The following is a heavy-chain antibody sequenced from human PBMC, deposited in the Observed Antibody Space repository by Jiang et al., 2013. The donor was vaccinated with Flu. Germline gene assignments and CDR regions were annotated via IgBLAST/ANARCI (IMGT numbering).Heavy chain of an antibody. D-gene: IGHD6-6*01. CDR2: IYWDDXK. CDR1: GFSLSASGVG. J-gene: IGHJ4*02. V-gene: IGHV2-5*02. Sequence: KPTQTLTLTCTFSGFSLSASGVGVAWVRQPPGKALEWLALIYWDDXKRYLPSLQSRLAITKDTSTAQVVLKMSNMDPVDTATYYCAHWSSSSFPLDFWGQGLLVTVAS. CDR3: AHWSSSSFPLDF.